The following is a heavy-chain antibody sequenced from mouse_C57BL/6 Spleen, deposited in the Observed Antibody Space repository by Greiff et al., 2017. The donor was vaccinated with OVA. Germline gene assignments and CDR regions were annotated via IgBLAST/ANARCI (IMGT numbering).Heavy chain of an antibody. CDR1: GYAFSSSW. CDR3: ARSGDYDPFAY. V-gene: IGHV1-82*01. CDR2: IYPGDGDT. J-gene: IGHJ3*01. Sequence: VQLQQSGPELVKPGASVKISCKASGYAFSSSWMNWVKQRPGKGLEWIGRIYPGDGDTNYNGKFKGKATLTADKSSSTAYMQLSSLTSEDSAVYFCARSGDYDPFAYWGKGTLVTVSA. D-gene: IGHD2-4*01.